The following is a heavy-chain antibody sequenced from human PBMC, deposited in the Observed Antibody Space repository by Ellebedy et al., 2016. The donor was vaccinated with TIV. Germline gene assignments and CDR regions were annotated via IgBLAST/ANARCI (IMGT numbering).Heavy chain of an antibody. CDR2: ISAYNGDS. D-gene: IGHD4-17*01. V-gene: IGHV1-18*01. J-gene: IGHJ4*02. CDR1: GYTFSNYG. Sequence: AASVKVSCKASGYTFSNYGFSWVRQAPGQGLEWMGWISAYNGDSNYAQKFQGRVTITRDTSASTAYMELSSLRSEDTAVYYCARDRDYGTFDYWGQGTLVTVSS. CDR3: ARDRDYGTFDY.